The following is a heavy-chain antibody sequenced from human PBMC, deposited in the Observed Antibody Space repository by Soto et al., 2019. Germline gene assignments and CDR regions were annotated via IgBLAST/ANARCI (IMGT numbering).Heavy chain of an antibody. V-gene: IGHV1-69*02. Sequence: QVHLIQSGAEVKKPGSSVKVSCKAAGRTFNTYTLFWVRQAPGHGLEWMGRIIPMLPVTNSAQKFQGRLTLTAHKSTGTAFMALTSLTSDDTAVYYCSIGSWSAETFDVWGQGTMVTVSS. J-gene: IGHJ3*01. CDR1: GRTFNTYT. CDR3: SIGSWSAETFDV. CDR2: IIPMLPVT. D-gene: IGHD2-2*01.